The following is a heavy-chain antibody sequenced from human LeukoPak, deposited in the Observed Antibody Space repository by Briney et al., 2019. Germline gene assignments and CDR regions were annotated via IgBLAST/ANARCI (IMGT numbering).Heavy chain of an antibody. D-gene: IGHD2-2*02. CDR2: IYYSGST. CDR3: AGRLGYCSSTSCYRNFDY. V-gene: IGHV4-39*01. J-gene: IGHJ4*02. CDR1: GGSISSSSYY. Sequence: SSETLSLTCTVSGGSISSSSYYWGWNRQPPGKGLEWIGSIYYSGSTYYNPSLKSRVTISVDTSKNQFSLKLSSVTAADTAVYYCAGRLGYCSSTSCYRNFDYWGQGTLVTVSS.